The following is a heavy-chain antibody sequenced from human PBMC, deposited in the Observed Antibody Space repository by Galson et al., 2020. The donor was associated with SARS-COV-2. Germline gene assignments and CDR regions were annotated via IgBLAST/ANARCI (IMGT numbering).Heavy chain of an antibody. CDR1: GGSISSSSYY. Sequence: SETLSLTCTVSGGSISSSSYYWGWIRQHPGKGLEWIGYIYYSGSTYYNPSLKSRVTMSVDTSKNQFSLKLSSVTAADTAVYYCARAKRITIFGVVNWFDPWGQGTLVTVSS. CDR3: ARAKRITIFGVVNWFDP. J-gene: IGHJ5*02. CDR2: IYYSGST. D-gene: IGHD3-3*01. V-gene: IGHV4-31*03.